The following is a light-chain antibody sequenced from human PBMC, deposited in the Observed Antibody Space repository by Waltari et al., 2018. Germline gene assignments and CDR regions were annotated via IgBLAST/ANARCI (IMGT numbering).Light chain of an antibody. CDR3: QQYNNRPSLT. CDR1: QSINSN. Sequence: ETVMTQSPATLSVSPGERATLSCRASQSINSNLAWYQQRLGQAPRLLIYRASTRATGIPARFSGSVSGTDFTLTISSLQSEDFAVYYCQQYNNRPSLTFGGGTKVEIK. J-gene: IGKJ4*01. CDR2: RAS. V-gene: IGKV3-15*01.